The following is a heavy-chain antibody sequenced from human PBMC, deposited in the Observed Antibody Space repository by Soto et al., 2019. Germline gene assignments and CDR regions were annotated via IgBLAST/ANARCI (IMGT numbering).Heavy chain of an antibody. Sequence: SVKVSCKASGGTFSSYAISWVRQAPGQGLEWMGGIIPIFGTANYAQKFQGRVTITADESTSTAYMELRSLRSEDTAVYYCARDLSYGSGSYYGYWGQGTLVTVSS. V-gene: IGHV1-69*13. CDR1: GGTFSSYA. J-gene: IGHJ4*02. CDR3: ARDLSYGSGSYYGY. CDR2: IIPIFGTA. D-gene: IGHD3-10*01.